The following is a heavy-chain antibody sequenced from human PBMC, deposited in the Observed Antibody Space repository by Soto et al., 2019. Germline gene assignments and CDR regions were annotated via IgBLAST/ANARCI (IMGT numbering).Heavy chain of an antibody. CDR1: GGTFSSYA. CDR3: ASKLYDILTGFHTSGAFEI. D-gene: IGHD3-9*01. Sequence: SVKVSCKASGGTFSSYAISWVRQAPGQGLEWMGGIIPIFGTANYAQKFQGRVTITADESTSTAYMELSSLRSEDTAVYYCASKLYDILTGFHTSGAFEIWGQRTMVGV. V-gene: IGHV1-69*13. J-gene: IGHJ3*02. CDR2: IIPIFGTA.